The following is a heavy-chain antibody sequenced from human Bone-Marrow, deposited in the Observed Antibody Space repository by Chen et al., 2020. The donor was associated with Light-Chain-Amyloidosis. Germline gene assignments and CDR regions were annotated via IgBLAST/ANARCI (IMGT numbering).Heavy chain of an antibody. CDR2: IYPDDSDA. CDR3: ARRRDGYNFDY. V-gene: IGHV5-51*01. Sequence: GGVRQMPGKGLEWMGVIYPDDSDARYSPSFEGQVTISADKSITTAYLQWRSLKASDTAMYYCARRRDGYNFDYWGQGTLVTVSS. J-gene: IGHJ4*02. D-gene: IGHD5-12*01.